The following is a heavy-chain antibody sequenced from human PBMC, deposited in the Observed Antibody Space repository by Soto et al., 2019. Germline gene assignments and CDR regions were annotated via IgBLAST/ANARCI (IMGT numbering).Heavy chain of an antibody. Sequence: QVQLQESGPGLVKPSGTLSLTCAVSGGPISSRNWWSWVRQPPGKGLEWIGEIYHSGSTNQNPSLKSRVTISVDKSKNQFSLRLSSVTAADTAVYYCARGMIRGGDYYGMDVWGQGTTVTVSS. J-gene: IGHJ6*02. D-gene: IGHD3-10*01. CDR2: IYHSGST. CDR1: GGPISSRNW. CDR3: ARGMIRGGDYYGMDV. V-gene: IGHV4-4*02.